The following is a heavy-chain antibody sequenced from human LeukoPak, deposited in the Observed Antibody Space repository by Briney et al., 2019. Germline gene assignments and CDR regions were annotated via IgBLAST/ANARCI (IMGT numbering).Heavy chain of an antibody. V-gene: IGHV3-74*01. CDR3: ARVGYYGDFDL. J-gene: IGHJ2*01. CDR2: INTDGSST. D-gene: IGHD4-17*01. CDR1: GFTFSSHW. Sequence: QPGGSLRLSCAASGFTFSSHWMHWVRQAPGKGLVWVSRINTDGSSTSYADSVKGRFTISRDNAKNTLYLQMNSLRAEDTAVYYCARVGYYGDFDLWGRGTLVTVSS.